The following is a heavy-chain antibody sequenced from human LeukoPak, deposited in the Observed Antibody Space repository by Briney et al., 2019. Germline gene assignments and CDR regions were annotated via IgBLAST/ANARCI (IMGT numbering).Heavy chain of an antibody. J-gene: IGHJ5*02. Sequence: ASQTLSLTCTVSGASISSGDYYWSWLRQPAGKGLEWIGYIYNSGSTFYTPSLKSRLTIPVDTSKKQFSLKLSSVAAEDTAVYYCARAKGPGAHYNWFDPWGQGTLVTVSS. V-gene: IGHV4-30-4*01. CDR3: ARAKGPGAHYNWFDP. D-gene: IGHD2-2*01. CDR2: IYNSGST. CDR1: GASISSGDYY.